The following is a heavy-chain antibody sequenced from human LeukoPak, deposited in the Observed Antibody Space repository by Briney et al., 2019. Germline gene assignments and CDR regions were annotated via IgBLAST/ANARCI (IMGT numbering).Heavy chain of an antibody. CDR2: IVVGSGNT. J-gene: IGHJ6*02. D-gene: IGHD5-18*01. V-gene: IGHV1-58*02. Sequence: SVKVSCKASGFTFTSSAMQWVRQARGQRLEWIGWIVVGSGNTNYAQKFRERVTITRDMSTSTAYMELSSLRSEDTAVYYCAAEAMDEYYYYGMDVWGQGTTVTVSS. CDR3: AAEAMDEYYYYGMDV. CDR1: GFTFTSSA.